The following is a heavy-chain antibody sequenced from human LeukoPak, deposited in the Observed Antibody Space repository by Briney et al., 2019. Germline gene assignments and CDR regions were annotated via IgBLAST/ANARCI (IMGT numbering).Heavy chain of an antibody. CDR1: GSSISSYY. V-gene: IGHV4-59*01. Sequence: SETLSLTCTVSGSSISSYYWSWIRQPPGKGLEWIGYIYYSGSTNYNPSLKSRVTISVDTSKNQFSLKLSSVTAADTAVYYCARGRGSGSYTHHDWGQGTLVTASS. CDR2: IYYSGST. CDR3: ARGRGSGSYTHHD. D-gene: IGHD3-10*01. J-gene: IGHJ4*02.